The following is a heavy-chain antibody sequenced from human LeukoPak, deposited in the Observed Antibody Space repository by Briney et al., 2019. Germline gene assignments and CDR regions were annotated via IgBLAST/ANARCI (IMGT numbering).Heavy chain of an antibody. J-gene: IGHJ4*02. CDR1: GYTFTGYY. CDR3: ARDRPYKTTGDYGSDYFDY. CDR2: INPNSGGT. Sequence: ASVKVSCKASGYTFTGYYIHWVRQAPGQGLEWMGWINPNSGGTNYAQKLQGRVTMTTDTSTSTAYMELRSLRSDDTAVYYCARDRPYKTTGDYGSDYFDYWGQGTLVTVSS. D-gene: IGHD4-17*01. V-gene: IGHV1-2*02.